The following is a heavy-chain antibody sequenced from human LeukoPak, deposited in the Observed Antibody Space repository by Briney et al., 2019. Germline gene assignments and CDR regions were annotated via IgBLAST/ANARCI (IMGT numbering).Heavy chain of an antibody. J-gene: IGHJ4*02. Sequence: PSETLSLTCAVYGGSFSGYYWSWIRQPPGKGLEWIGEINHSGSTNYNPSHKSRVTISVDTSKNQFSLKLSSVTAADTAVYYCARGATYYYGSGSYYNYWGQGTLVTVSS. CDR2: INHSGST. V-gene: IGHV4-34*01. CDR3: ARGATYYYGSGSYYNY. CDR1: GGSFSGYY. D-gene: IGHD3-10*01.